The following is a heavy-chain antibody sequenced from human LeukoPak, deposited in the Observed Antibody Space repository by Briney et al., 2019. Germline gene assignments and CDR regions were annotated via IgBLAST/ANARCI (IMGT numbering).Heavy chain of an antibody. J-gene: IGHJ4*02. D-gene: IGHD2-2*01. CDR3: ARDARVVPAAMPGY. CDR2: ISAYNGNT. Sequence: GASVTVSCKASGYTFTSYGISWVRQAPGQGLEWMGWISAYNGNTNYAQKLQGRVTMTTDTSTSTAYMELRSLRSDDTAVYYCARDARVVPAAMPGYWGQGTLVTASS. CDR1: GYTFTSYG. V-gene: IGHV1-18*01.